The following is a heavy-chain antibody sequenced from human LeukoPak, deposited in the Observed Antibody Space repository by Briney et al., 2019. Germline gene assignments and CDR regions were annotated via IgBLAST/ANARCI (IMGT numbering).Heavy chain of an antibody. V-gene: IGHV3-21*01. D-gene: IGHD6-13*01. CDR2: ISISSSYI. Sequence: GGSLRLYCAFSGFTFNSFLIKWVHQAPGKGLEWVSSISISSSYIYYADSVKGRFTISRDNSKNSLFLQMNSLRAEDTAVYYCARADSSTFYYLDYWGQGTLVTVSS. CDR3: ARADSSTFYYLDY. CDR1: GFTFNSFL. J-gene: IGHJ4*02.